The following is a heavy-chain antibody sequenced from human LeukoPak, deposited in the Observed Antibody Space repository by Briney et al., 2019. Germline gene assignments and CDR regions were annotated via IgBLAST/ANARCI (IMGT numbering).Heavy chain of an antibody. J-gene: IGHJ4*02. CDR2: ISYDGSNK. CDR3: ARDPGAAAGGLGGLDY. Sequence: QTGGSLRLSCAASGFTFSNYAMHWVRQAPGKGLEWVAVISYDGSNKYYADSVKGRFTISRDNSKNTLYLQMNSLRAEDTAVYYCARDPGAAAGGLGGLDYWGQGTLVTVSS. CDR1: GFTFSNYA. V-gene: IGHV3-30-3*01. D-gene: IGHD6-13*01.